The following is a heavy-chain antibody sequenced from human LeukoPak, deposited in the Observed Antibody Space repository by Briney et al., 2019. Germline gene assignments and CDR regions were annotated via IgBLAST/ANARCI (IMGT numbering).Heavy chain of an antibody. CDR2: IYYSGST. CDR3: ARGGYTYAYDY. Sequence: SETLSLTCTVSGGSISSYYWSRIRQPPGKGLEWIGYIYYSGSTNYNPSLKSRVTVSVDTSKNQFSLKLTSVTAADTAVYYCARGGYTYAYDYWGQGTLVTVSS. D-gene: IGHD5-18*01. CDR1: GGSISSYY. V-gene: IGHV4-59*01. J-gene: IGHJ4*02.